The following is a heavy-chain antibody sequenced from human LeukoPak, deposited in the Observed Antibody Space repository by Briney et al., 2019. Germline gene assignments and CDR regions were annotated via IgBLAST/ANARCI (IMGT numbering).Heavy chain of an antibody. CDR1: GFTFSSYT. CDR3: ANVGSTNWHYAFPI. J-gene: IGHJ3*02. Sequence: GGSLRLSCAASGFTFSSYTMNWVRQAPGKGPEWVSFISYDGGTTSYSDSAKGRFTISRDNSKNTLYLQLNSLRAEDTAVYSCANVGSTNWHYAFPIWGQGTTVTVSS. D-gene: IGHD1-26*01. V-gene: IGHV3-23*01. CDR2: ISYDGGTT.